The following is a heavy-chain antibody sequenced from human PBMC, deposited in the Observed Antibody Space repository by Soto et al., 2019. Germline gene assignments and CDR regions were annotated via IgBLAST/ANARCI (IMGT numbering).Heavy chain of an antibody. CDR1: GFTFSSYG. CDR2: ISGGGGTT. CDR3: TKDQASDSTIARYFQV. V-gene: IGHV3-23*01. D-gene: IGHD2-2*01. Sequence: GSLRRSCAASGFTFSSYGMSWFRQAPGKGLEWVSGISGGGGTTYYADSVKGRFTVSRDNSKNTLYLQVNSLRADDTAVYYCTKDQASDSTIARYFQVCGQGTLVTVSS. J-gene: IGHJ1*01.